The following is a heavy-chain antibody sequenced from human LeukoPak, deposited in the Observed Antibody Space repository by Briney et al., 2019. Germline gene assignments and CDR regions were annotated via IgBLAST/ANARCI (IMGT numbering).Heavy chain of an antibody. CDR2: IKQDGSEK. J-gene: IGHJ4*02. CDR3: AKDGNYGSGSYYTYYFDY. CDR1: GFTFSSYW. V-gene: IGHV3-7*01. Sequence: GGSLRLSCAASGFTFSSYWMSWVRQAPGKGLEWVANIKQDGSEKYYVDSVKGRFTISRDNAKNSLYLQMNSLRAEDTAVYYCAKDGNYGSGSYYTYYFDYWGQGTLVTVSS. D-gene: IGHD3-10*01.